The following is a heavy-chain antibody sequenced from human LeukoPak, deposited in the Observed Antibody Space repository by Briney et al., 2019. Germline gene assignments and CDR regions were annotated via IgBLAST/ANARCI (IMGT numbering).Heavy chain of an antibody. CDR3: AKDGGSYYYYMDV. J-gene: IGHJ6*03. CDR1: GVTFSSYG. D-gene: IGHD2-15*01. Sequence: GGSLRLSCAPSGVTFSSYGMHWVRHPPGKGREWGAFIRYDGSNKYYADSVKGRFTISRDNSKNTLYLQMNSLRAEDTAVYYCAKDGGSYYYYMDVWGKGTTVTVSS. V-gene: IGHV3-30*02. CDR2: IRYDGSNK.